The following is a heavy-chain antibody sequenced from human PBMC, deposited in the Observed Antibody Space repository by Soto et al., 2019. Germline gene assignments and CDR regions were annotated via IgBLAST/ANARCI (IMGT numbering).Heavy chain of an antibody. CDR1: GFTFSGSA. CDR2: IRSKANSYAT. J-gene: IGHJ4*02. V-gene: IGHV3-73*01. CDR3: TSFRWIRPLDY. D-gene: IGHD5-18*01. Sequence: GGSLRLSCAASGFTFSGSAMHWVRQASGKGLEWVGRIRSKANSYATAYAASVKGRFTISRDDSKNTAYLQMNSLKTEDTAVYYCTSFRWIRPLDYWGQGTLVTVSS.